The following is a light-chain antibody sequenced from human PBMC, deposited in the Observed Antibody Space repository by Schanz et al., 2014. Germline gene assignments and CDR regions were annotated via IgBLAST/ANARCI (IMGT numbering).Light chain of an antibody. CDR2: GAS. V-gene: IGKV3-15*01. CDR1: QSVRSN. J-gene: IGKJ4*01. Sequence: EIVMTQSPATLSVSPGERATLSCRASQSVRSNLAWFQQKPGQAPRLLIYGASNRATGIATRFSGSGSATDFTLTISSLQPEDFATYYCQQATGFPPTFGGGTKVEIK. CDR3: QQATGFPPT.